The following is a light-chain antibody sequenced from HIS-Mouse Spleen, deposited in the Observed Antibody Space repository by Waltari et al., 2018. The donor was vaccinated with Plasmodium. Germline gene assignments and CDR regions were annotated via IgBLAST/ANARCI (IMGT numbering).Light chain of an antibody. CDR1: QIIRNY. CDR2: AAS. CDR3: QQSYSTWT. J-gene: IGKJ1*01. V-gene: IGKV1-39*01. Sequence: DIQMTQSPSSLSASVGDRVTITCRASQIIRNYLNWYQQKPGKAPKFLIYAASTLQSGVPSRCSGSGSGTDFTLTISSLQPEDFATYYCQQSYSTWTFGQGTKVEIK.